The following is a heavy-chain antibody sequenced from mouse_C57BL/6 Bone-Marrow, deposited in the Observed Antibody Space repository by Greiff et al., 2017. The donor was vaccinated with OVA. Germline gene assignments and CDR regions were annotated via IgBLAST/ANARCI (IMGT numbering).Heavy chain of an antibody. Sequence: VQLQQPGTELVKPGASVKLSCKASGYTFTSYWMHWVKQRPGQGLEWIGNINPSNGGTNYNEKFKSKATLTVDKSSSTAYMQLSSLTSEDSAVYYCAGLLRYLSYWYFDVWGTGTTVTVSS. CDR2: INPSNGGT. CDR3: AGLLRYLSYWYFDV. CDR1: GYTFTSYW. J-gene: IGHJ1*03. D-gene: IGHD1-1*01. V-gene: IGHV1-53*01.